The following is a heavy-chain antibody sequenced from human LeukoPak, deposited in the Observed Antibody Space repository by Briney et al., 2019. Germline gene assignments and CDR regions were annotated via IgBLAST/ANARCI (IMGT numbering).Heavy chain of an antibody. J-gene: IGHJ4*02. CDR2: IIPILGIA. Sequence: SVKVSCKASGGTFSSYAISWVRQAPGQGLEWMGRIIPILGIANYAQKFQGRVTITADKSTSTAYMELSSLRSEDTAVYYCARNVYDSSGSDQGYWGQGTLVTVSS. CDR1: GGTFSSYA. CDR3: ARNVYDSSGSDQGY. V-gene: IGHV1-69*04. D-gene: IGHD3-22*01.